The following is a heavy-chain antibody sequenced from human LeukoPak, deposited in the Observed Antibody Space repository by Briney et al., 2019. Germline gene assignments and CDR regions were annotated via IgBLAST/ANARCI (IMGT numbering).Heavy chain of an antibody. V-gene: IGHV1-69*13. D-gene: IGHD5-18*01. Sequence: ASVKVSCKTSGGTFSSSIFSWVRQAPGQGLEWMGEIIPIFNTANYAQKFQGRVTITADESTSTAYMELSSLRSEDTAVYYCASPQGGYSYGYDAFDIWGQGTMVTVSS. CDR1: GGTFSSSI. CDR2: IIPIFNTA. J-gene: IGHJ3*02. CDR3: ASPQGGYSYGYDAFDI.